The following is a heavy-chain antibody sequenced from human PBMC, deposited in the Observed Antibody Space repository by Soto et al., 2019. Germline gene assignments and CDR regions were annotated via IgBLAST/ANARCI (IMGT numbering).Heavy chain of an antibody. Sequence: QVQLVQSGAEVKKPGASVKVSCKPSGYSFIAYTMHWLRQAPGQRLEWLGWIKAGTGKTKYSQKFQGRVNITRDTSASTTDIELSSLSSEYTAVYFFARGVGPTYSYYYGLEVWGQGITVIVSS. CDR3: ARGVGPTYSYYYGLEV. CDR1: GYSFIAYT. CDR2: IKAGTGKT. V-gene: IGHV1-3*01. D-gene: IGHD2-21*01. J-gene: IGHJ6*02.